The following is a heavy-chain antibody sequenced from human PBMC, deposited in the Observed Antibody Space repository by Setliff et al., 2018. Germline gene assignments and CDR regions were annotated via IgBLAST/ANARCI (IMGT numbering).Heavy chain of an antibody. CDR2: INSDGSGT. J-gene: IGHJ5*02. Sequence: GGSLRLSCATSGFTFNTYWMHWVRQAPGKGLVWFSHINSDGSGTSYADSVKGRFTISRDNAKNTLYLQMNSLRAEDTALYYCARDNDGSGSYYPWFDPWGQGTLVTVSS. V-gene: IGHV3-74*01. CDR1: GFTFNTYW. CDR3: ARDNDGSGSYYPWFDP. D-gene: IGHD3-10*01.